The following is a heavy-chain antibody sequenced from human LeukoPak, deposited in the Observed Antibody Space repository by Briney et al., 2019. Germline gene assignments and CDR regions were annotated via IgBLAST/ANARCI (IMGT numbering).Heavy chain of an antibody. CDR2: ISGSGGST. J-gene: IGHJ4*02. CDR1: GFTFSSYG. Sequence: GGTLRLSCAASGFTFSSYGMSWVRQAPGKGLEWVSAISGSGGSTYYADSVKGRFTISRDNSKNSLYLQMNSLRAEDTAVYYCARAQWEPTSYYFDYWGQGSLVTVSS. D-gene: IGHD1-26*01. V-gene: IGHV3-23*01. CDR3: ARAQWEPTSYYFDY.